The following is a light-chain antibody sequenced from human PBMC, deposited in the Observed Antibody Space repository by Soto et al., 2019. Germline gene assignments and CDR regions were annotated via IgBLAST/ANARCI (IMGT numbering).Light chain of an antibody. CDR3: CSYAGSYTLV. V-gene: IGLV2-11*01. Sequence: QSALTQPRSVSGSPGQSVTISCTGTSSDVGGYNYVSWYQQYPGKAPKLMIYDVNKWPSGVPDRFSGSKSGTTASLTISGLQAEDEADYYCCSYAGSYTLVFGGGTKLTVL. CDR2: DVN. CDR1: SSDVGGYNY. J-gene: IGLJ3*02.